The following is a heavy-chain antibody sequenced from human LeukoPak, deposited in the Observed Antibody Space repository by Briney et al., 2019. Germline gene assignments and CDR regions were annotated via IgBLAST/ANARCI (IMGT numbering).Heavy chain of an antibody. V-gene: IGHV1-2*02. Sequence: ASVKVSCKASGYTFTGYYMHWVRQAPGQGLEWMGWINPNSGGTNYAQKFQGRVTMTRHTSISTAYMELSRLRSDDTAVYYCARDGGHYYDSSGYAPDYWGQGTLVTVS. J-gene: IGHJ4*02. CDR2: INPNSGGT. CDR1: GYTFTGYY. CDR3: ARDGGHYYDSSGYAPDY. D-gene: IGHD3-22*01.